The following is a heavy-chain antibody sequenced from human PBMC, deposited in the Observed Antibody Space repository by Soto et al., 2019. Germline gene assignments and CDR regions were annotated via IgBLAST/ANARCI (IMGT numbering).Heavy chain of an antibody. D-gene: IGHD6-13*01. Sequence: QLQLQESGPGLVKPSETLSLTCTVSGGSISSRSNYWGWIRQPPGKGLEWIGSLYYSGSTYYNPSLKSRVTISVDTSKNQFSLKLSSVTAADTAVYYCARHGVSSSWYTPDYWGQGTLVTVSS. J-gene: IGHJ4*02. CDR3: ARHGVSSSWYTPDY. V-gene: IGHV4-39*01. CDR1: GGSISSRSNY. CDR2: LYYSGST.